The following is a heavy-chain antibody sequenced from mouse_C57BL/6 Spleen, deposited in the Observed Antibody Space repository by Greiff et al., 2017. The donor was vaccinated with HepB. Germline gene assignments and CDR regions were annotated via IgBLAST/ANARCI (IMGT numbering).Heavy chain of an antibody. CDR1: GFTFSDYG. Sequence: EVNVVESGGGLVKPGGSLKLSCAASGFTFSDYGMHWVRQAPEKGLEWVAYISSGSSTIYYADTVKGRFTISRDNAKNTLFLQMTSLRSEDTAMYYCARCITTVADYWGQGTSVTVSS. D-gene: IGHD1-1*01. CDR2: ISSGSSTI. V-gene: IGHV5-17*01. J-gene: IGHJ4*01. CDR3: ARCITTVADY.